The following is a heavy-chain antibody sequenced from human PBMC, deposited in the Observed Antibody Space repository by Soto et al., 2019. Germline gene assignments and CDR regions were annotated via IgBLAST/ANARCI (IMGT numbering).Heavy chain of an antibody. D-gene: IGHD5-18*01. Sequence: QVQLVQSGGEVKKHGASVKVSCKASGYTFTSYGFSWVRQAPGQGIEWMGWISSNTVYTNNAQKVQDRVTMTTDTSTGTAYMELRSLRSDVTAVYYCARDLGIHNGYYYGMDVCGQWTTVTVSS. CDR2: ISSNTVYT. CDR3: ARDLGIHNGYYYGMDV. V-gene: IGHV1-18*04. J-gene: IGHJ6*02. CDR1: GYTFTSYG.